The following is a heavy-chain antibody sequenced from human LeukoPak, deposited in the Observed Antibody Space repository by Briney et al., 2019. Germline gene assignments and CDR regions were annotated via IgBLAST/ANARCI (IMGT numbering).Heavy chain of an antibody. D-gene: IGHD6-19*01. J-gene: IGHJ5*02. CDR1: GGSFSGYY. CDR3: ARGRRVKKQWLVIGDWFDP. V-gene: IGHV4-34*01. Sequence: SETLSLTCAVYGGSFSGYYWSWIRQPPGKGLEWIGEINHSGSTNYNPSLKSRVTISVDTSKNQFSLKLSSVTAADTAVYYCARGRRVKKQWLVIGDWFDPWGQGTLVTVSS. CDR2: INHSGST.